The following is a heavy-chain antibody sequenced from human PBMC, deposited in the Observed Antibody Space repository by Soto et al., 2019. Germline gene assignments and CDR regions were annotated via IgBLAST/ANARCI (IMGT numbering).Heavy chain of an antibody. CDR1: GFTFNDYW. CDR2: INGDGSTT. V-gene: IGHV3-74*01. Sequence: EVQLVESGGGLVQPGGSLRLSCVASGFTFNDYWVHWVRQAPGKGLVWVARINGDGSTTTYADSVQGRFTISRANARNTLYLHLSSLRPEDTALYYCARGYSSGPDSWGQGTLVTVSS. D-gene: IGHD6-19*01. CDR3: ARGYSSGPDS. J-gene: IGHJ4*02.